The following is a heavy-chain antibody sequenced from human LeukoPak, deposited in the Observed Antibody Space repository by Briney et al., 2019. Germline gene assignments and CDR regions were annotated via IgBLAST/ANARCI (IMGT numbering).Heavy chain of an antibody. V-gene: IGHV1-69*06. CDR2: IIPIFGTA. CDR3: TIQPLHYYDSSGYFY. Sequence: GASVKVSCKASGGTFSSYAISWVRQAPGQGLEWMGGIIPIFGTANYAQKFQGRVTITADKSTSTAYMELSSLRSEDTAVYYCTIQPLHYYDSSGYFYWGQGTLVTVSS. D-gene: IGHD3-22*01. J-gene: IGHJ4*02. CDR1: GGTFSSYA.